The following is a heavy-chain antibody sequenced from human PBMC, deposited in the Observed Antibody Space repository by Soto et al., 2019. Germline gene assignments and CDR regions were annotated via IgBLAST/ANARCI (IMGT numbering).Heavy chain of an antibody. J-gene: IGHJ4*02. CDR1: GFTFSNYA. V-gene: IGHV3-23*01. Sequence: GGSLRLSCAASGFTFSNYAMSWVRQAPGKGLEWVSTIRGSGGSTYYADSVKGRFTISRDNSKNTLYLQMNSLRAEDTAVYYCAKVGYDILTGYPGGYFDYWGQGTLVTVSS. CDR3: AKVGYDILTGYPGGYFDY. CDR2: IRGSGGST. D-gene: IGHD3-9*01.